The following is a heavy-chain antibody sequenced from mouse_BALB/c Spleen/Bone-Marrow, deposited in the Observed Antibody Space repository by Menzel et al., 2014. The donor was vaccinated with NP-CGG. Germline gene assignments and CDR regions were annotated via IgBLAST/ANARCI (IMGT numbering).Heavy chain of an antibody. Sequence: EVKLVESGGGLVQPGGSLKLSCAASGFTFSSYTMSWVRQTSEKRLEWVAYISNGGGSTYYPDTVKGRFTISRDNAKNTLYLQMSSLKSEDTAMYYCARRSAATYYFDYWGQGTTLTVSS. CDR1: GFTFSSYT. CDR2: ISNGGGST. V-gene: IGHV5-12-2*01. J-gene: IGHJ2*01. CDR3: ARRSAATYYFDY. D-gene: IGHD1-2*01.